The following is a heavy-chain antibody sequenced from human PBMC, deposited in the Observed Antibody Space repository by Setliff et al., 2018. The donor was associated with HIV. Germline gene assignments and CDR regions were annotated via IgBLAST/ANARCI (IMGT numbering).Heavy chain of an antibody. V-gene: IGHV3-7*01. J-gene: IGHJ5*02. Sequence: PGGSLRLSCAASRFTFGSYWMSWVRQAPGKGLEWVANIKQDGSETYYADSVKGRFTISRDNAKNSLYLQMNSLRAEDTAVYYCARLATNNKEPIPEVMVRDNWFDPWGQGTLVTVSS. CDR1: RFTFGSYW. CDR3: ARLATNNKEPIPEVMVRDNWFDP. CDR2: IKQDGSET. D-gene: IGHD3-10*01.